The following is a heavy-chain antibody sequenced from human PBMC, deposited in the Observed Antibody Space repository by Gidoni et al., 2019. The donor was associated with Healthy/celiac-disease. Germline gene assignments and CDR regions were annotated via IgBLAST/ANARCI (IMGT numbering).Heavy chain of an antibody. J-gene: IGHJ6*02. CDR2: SSWNSVSI. CDR3: AKGLIDSTNGMDV. CDR1: GFTFADYA. D-gene: IGHD3-22*01. V-gene: IGHV3-9*01. Sequence: EVQLVESGGGLVQPGRSLRLSCAASGFTFADYAMHWVRQAPGKGLEWVSGSSWNSVSIGDADAVKGRFTISRDNAKNSLYLQMNSLRAENTALYYCAKGLIDSTNGMDVWGQGTTVTVSS.